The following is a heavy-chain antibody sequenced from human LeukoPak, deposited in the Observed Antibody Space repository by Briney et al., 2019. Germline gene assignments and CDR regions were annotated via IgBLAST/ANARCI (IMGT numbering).Heavy chain of an antibody. V-gene: IGHV3-33*01. D-gene: IGHD4-17*01. CDR3: ARARLYGDYSDY. Sequence: PGRSLRLSCAASGFTFSSYGMHWVRQAPGKGLEWVAVIWYDGSNKYYADSVKGRFTISRDNSKNTLYLQMNSLRAEDTAVYYCARARLYGDYSDYWGQGTLVTVSS. J-gene: IGHJ4*02. CDR2: IWYDGSNK. CDR1: GFTFSSYG.